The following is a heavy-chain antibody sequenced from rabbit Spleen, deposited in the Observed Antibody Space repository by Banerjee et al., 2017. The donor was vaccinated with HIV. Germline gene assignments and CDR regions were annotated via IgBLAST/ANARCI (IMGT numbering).Heavy chain of an antibody. Sequence: QSLEESGGDLVKPGASLTLTCTASGFTISISDWIYWVRQAPGKGLEWIGYIDPVFGTTHYASWAKGRFTISKTSSTTVTLQMTSLTAADTAAYFCARDLTGIIGWNFYLWGPGTLVTVS. D-gene: IGHD1-1*01. J-gene: IGHJ4*01. V-gene: IGHV1S40*01. CDR1: GFTISISDW. CDR3: ARDLTGIIGWNFYL. CDR2: IDPVFGTT.